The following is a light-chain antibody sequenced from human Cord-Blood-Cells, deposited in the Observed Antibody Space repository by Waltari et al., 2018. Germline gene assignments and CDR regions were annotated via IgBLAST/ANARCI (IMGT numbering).Light chain of an antibody. CDR1: QSVSSSY. CDR3: QQYGSSPYT. Sequence: EIVLTQSPGTLSLSPGERATPPCRTSQSVSSSYVAWYQQKPGQAPRLLIYGASSSATSIPGRFSGSGSGTDFTLTISRLEPEDFAVYYCQQYGSSPYTFGQGTKLEIK. J-gene: IGKJ2*01. CDR2: GAS. V-gene: IGKV3-20*01.